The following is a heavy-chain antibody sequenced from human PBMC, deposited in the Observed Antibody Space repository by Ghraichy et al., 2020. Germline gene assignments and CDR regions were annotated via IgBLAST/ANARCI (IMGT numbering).Heavy chain of an antibody. J-gene: IGHJ3*01. CDR1: GGSISSSSYY. CDR2: KYYSGST. Sequence: ESLNISCSVSGGSISSSSYYWVWIRQPPGKGLEWIGTKYYSGSTSYNPSLKSRVTISVDTSKNQFSLKLSSVSAADTAVYYCAMRYYDFWSGYASFDLWGQGTMVTVSS. D-gene: IGHD3-3*01. CDR3: AMRYYDFWSGYASFDL. V-gene: IGHV4-39*01.